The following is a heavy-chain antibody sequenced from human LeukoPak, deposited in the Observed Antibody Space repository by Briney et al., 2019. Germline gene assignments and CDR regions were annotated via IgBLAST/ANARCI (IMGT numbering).Heavy chain of an antibody. D-gene: IGHD3-16*02. CDR1: GFTFGTYA. V-gene: IGHV3-33*01. CDR2: IWFDGSNQ. Sequence: GGSLRLSCAASGFTFGTYAMHWVRQAPGKRLEWVAVIWFDGSNQYYADSVKGRFTISRDNSKNMVYLQMNSLRAEDTAVYYCAREGELRLGDLSPWGQGTLVTVSS. CDR3: AREGELRLGDLSP. J-gene: IGHJ4*02.